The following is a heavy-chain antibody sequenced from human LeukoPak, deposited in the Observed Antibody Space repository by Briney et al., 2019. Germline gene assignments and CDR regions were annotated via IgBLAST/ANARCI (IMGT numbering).Heavy chain of an antibody. D-gene: IGHD4-17*01. CDR2: INHSGST. CDR3: ARGGDYTTFDY. J-gene: IGHJ4*02. Sequence: SSETLSLTCAVYGGSFSGYYWSWIRQPPGKGLEWIGEINHSGSTNYNPSLKSRVTISVDTSKNQSSLKLSSVTAADTAVYYCARGGDYTTFDYWGQGTLVTVSS. CDR1: GGSFSGYY. V-gene: IGHV4-34*01.